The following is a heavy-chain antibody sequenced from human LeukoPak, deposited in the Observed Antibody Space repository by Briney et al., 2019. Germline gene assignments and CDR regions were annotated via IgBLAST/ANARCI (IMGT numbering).Heavy chain of an antibody. V-gene: IGHV1-2*02. CDR2: INPSSGGT. D-gene: IGHD2-15*01. CDR1: GYTFTGYF. J-gene: IGHJ6*03. Sequence: ASVKVSCKPSGYTFTGYFIQWVRQAPGQGLEWMGWINPSSGGTNYPQKFQGRVTMSRDTSLSTAYMEVSGLTSDDTAVYYCARGVVAATFYYYMDVWGKGTTVTISS. CDR3: ARGVVAATFYYYMDV.